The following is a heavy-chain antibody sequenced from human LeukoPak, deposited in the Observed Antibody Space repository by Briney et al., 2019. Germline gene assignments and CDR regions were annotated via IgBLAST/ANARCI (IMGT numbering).Heavy chain of an antibody. CDR3: AKEAGYSGYDYPDY. D-gene: IGHD5-12*01. J-gene: IGHJ4*02. Sequence: GGSLRPSFASSVCTFSSYAMSWVRQAPGKGLEWVSAISGSGYSTYYADSVKGRFTISRDNSKNTLYLQMNSLRAEDTAVYYCAKEAGYSGYDYPDYWGQGTLVTVSS. CDR1: VCTFSSYA. V-gene: IGHV3-23*01. CDR2: ISGSGYST.